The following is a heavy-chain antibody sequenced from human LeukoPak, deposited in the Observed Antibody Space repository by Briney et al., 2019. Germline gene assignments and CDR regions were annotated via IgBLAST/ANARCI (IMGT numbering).Heavy chain of an antibody. CDR2: IYYSGST. CDR1: GGSISSGDYY. Sequence: SETLSLTCTVSGGSISSGDYYWSWIRQPPGKGLEWIGYIYYSGSTYYNPSLKSRVTISVDTTKNQFSLKLSSVTAADTAVYYCARSIIVVVAAGALDTWGQGTMVTVSS. J-gene: IGHJ3*02. D-gene: IGHD2-21*02. V-gene: IGHV4-30-4*01. CDR3: ARSIIVVVAAGALDT.